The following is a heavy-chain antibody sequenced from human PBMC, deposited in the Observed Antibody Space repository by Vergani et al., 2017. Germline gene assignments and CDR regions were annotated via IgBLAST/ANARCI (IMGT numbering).Heavy chain of an antibody. Sequence: EVQLVESGGGLVQPGGSLRLSCADSGLIFSRFDMNWVRQAPGKGLEWISYISSTRSSMSYADSVKGRFTISRDNAKDSLFLQMSSLRADDTAVYYCAREYSSSSGRAFDVWGQGTKVIVSS. CDR1: GLIFSRFD. CDR2: ISSTRSSM. D-gene: IGHD6-6*01. CDR3: AREYSSSSGRAFDV. J-gene: IGHJ3*01. V-gene: IGHV3-48*04.